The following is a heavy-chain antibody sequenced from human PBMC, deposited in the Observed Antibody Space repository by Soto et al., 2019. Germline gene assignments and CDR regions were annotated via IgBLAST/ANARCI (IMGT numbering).Heavy chain of an antibody. D-gene: IGHD6-6*01. J-gene: IGHJ6*02. CDR3: AKSWARRGGRYYYGMDV. Sequence: HTGGSLRLSCAASGFTFSSYGMHWVRQAPGKGLEWVAVISYDGSNKYYADSVKGRFTISRDNSKNTLYLQMNSPRAEDTAVYYCAKSWARRGGRYYYGMDVWGQVTTVTVAS. CDR1: GFTFSSYG. CDR2: ISYDGSNK. V-gene: IGHV3-30*18.